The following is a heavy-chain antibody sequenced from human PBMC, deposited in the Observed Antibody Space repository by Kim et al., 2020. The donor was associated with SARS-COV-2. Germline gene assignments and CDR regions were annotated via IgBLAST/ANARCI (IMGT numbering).Heavy chain of an antibody. J-gene: IGHJ4*02. Sequence: KYYVDSVKGRFTMSRDNAKNSLYLQMRSLRAEDTAIYYCAALVTAHVPGGIWGQGTLVGVSS. D-gene: IGHD3-10*02. CDR3: AALVTAHVPGGI. CDR2: K. V-gene: IGHV3-7*01.